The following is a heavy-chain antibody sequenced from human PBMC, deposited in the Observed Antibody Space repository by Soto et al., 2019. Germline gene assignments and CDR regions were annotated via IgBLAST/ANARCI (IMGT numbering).Heavy chain of an antibody. CDR2: IVVGSGNT. J-gene: IGHJ6*03. CDR3: AARGGRDYYIGV. Sequence: GASVKVSCKASGFTFTSSAMQWVRQARGQRLEWIGWIVVGSGNTNYAQKFQERVTITRDMSTSTAYMELNSLRSEDTAVYYCAARGGRDYYIGVWGKGPRVTVSS. CDR1: GFTFTSSA. D-gene: IGHD2-15*01. V-gene: IGHV1-58*02.